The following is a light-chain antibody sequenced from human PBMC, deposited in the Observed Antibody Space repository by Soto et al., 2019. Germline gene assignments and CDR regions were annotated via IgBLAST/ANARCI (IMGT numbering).Light chain of an antibody. J-gene: IGKJ2*01. CDR3: QQYSSLPHT. V-gene: IGKV3-20*01. CDR2: GAS. Sequence: EVVLTQSPATLSLSPGERATLSCRASQSVFGTYLAWYQQKPGQAPRLLIYGASRRATGVPDRFSGSGSGTDFTLTISRLEPEDFAVYSCQQYSSLPHTFGQGTKLEVK. CDR1: QSVFGTY.